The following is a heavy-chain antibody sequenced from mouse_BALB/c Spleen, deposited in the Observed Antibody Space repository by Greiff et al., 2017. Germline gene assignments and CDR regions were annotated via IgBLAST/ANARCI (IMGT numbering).Heavy chain of an antibody. J-gene: IGHJ3*01. CDR1: GFTFSSFG. CDR3: ATEYDKGTY. V-gene: IGHV5-17*02. Sequence: EVMLVESGGGLVQPGGSRKLSCAASGFTFSSFGMHWVRQAPEKGLEWVAFISSGSTTIYYADTVKGRFTISRDNPKNTLFLQMTSLRSEDTAMYYCATEYDKGTYWGQGTLVTVSA. CDR2: ISSGSTTI. D-gene: IGHD2-4*01.